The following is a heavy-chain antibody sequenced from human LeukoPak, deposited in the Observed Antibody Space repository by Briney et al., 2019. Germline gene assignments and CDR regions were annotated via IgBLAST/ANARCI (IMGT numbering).Heavy chain of an antibody. D-gene: IGHD3-3*01. V-gene: IGHV3-30*18. CDR2: ISYDGSNK. J-gene: IGHJ6*02. Sequence: GGSPRLSCAASGFTFSSYGMHWVRQAPGKGLEWVAVISYDGSNKYYADSVKGRFTISRDNSKNTLYLQMNSLRAEDTAVYYCAKDMGFWSGYYYYGMDVWGQGTTVTVSS. CDR1: GFTFSSYG. CDR3: AKDMGFWSGYYYYGMDV.